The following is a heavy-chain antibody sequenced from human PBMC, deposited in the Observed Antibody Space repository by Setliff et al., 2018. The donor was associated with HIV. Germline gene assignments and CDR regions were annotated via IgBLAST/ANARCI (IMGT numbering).Heavy chain of an antibody. CDR2: IYTSGST. Sequence: PSETLSLTCTVSGGSISSGSYYWSWIRQPAGKGLEWIGRIYTSGSTNYNPSLKSRVTISVDTSKNQFSLKLNSVTAADTAVYYCARDSRQVVNPKGFDYWGQGTLVTVSS. CDR3: ARDSRQVVNPKGFDY. J-gene: IGHJ4*02. CDR1: GGSISSGSYY. D-gene: IGHD2-15*01. V-gene: IGHV4-61*02.